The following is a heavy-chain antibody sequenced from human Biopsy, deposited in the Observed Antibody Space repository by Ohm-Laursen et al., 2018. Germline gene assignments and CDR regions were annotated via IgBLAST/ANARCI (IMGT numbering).Heavy chain of an antibody. CDR1: GDAFLGYY. V-gene: IGHV1-2*02. CDR2: IYPNSGDT. J-gene: IGHJ4*02. Sequence: ATVKISCKASGDAFLGYYLHWVRQAPGQGLEWMGSIYPNSGDTDFAQKFQGRVSMTRDTSVSTAYLELSSLRSDDTAIYYCARDLLGWSPPSWGQGTLVTVSS. D-gene: IGHD3-3*01. CDR3: ARDLLGWSPPS.